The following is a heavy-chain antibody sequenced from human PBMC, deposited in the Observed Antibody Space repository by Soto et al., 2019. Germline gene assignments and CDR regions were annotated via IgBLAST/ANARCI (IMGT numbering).Heavy chain of an antibody. D-gene: IGHD6-19*01. V-gene: IGHV1-69*06. CDR3: ARVSPYRSGWFVGFDP. J-gene: IGHJ5*02. Sequence: QVQLVQSGAEVKKPGSSVKVSCKASGGTFSSYAISWVRQAPGQGLEWMGGIIPIFGTANYAQKFQGRVTITADKSTSAAYMELSSLRSEDTAVYYCARVSPYRSGWFVGFDPWGQGTLVTVSS. CDR2: IIPIFGTA. CDR1: GGTFSSYA.